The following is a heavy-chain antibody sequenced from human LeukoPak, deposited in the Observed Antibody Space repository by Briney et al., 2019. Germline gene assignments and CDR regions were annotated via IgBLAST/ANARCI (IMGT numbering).Heavy chain of an antibody. V-gene: IGHV3-9*01. CDR2: ISWNSGSI. CDR1: GFTFDDYA. Sequence: TGGSLRLSCAASGFTFDDYAMHWVRQAPGKGLEWVSGISWNSGSIGYADSVKGRFTISRDNAKNSLYLQMNSLRAEDTALYYCAKASGYSYGWLDAFDIWGQGTMVTVSS. D-gene: IGHD5-18*01. J-gene: IGHJ3*02. CDR3: AKASGYSYGWLDAFDI.